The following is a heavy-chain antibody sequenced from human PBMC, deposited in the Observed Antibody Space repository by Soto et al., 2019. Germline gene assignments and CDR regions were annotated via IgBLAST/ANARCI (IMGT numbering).Heavy chain of an antibody. CDR1: GFTFSSYW. CDR2: INSDGSRT. D-gene: IGHD3-22*01. J-gene: IGHJ4*02. CDR3: ARGDGDYYDGNGYLGRH. Sequence: EVQLVESGGGIVQPGGSLRLSCAASGFTFSSYWMHWVRQAPGKGLVWVSRINSDGSRTSYADSAKGRFTISRDNAKKTVYLQMNSLRDEYTAVYYCARGDGDYYDGNGYLGRHWGQGTLVTVSS. V-gene: IGHV3-74*01.